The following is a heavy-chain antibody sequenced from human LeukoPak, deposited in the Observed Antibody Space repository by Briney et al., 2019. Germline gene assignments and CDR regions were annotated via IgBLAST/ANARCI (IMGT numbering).Heavy chain of an antibody. J-gene: IGHJ4*02. CDR2: IGTVGDT. Sequence: GGSLRFSCTASGFTFSTNDMHWVRQATGKGLEWVSGIGTVGDTYYAGSVKGRFTISRDNSKNTLYLQMNSLRAEDTAVYYCARRAGAYSHPYDYWGQGTLVTVSS. CDR1: GFTFSTND. V-gene: IGHV3-13*04. D-gene: IGHD4/OR15-4a*01. CDR3: ARRAGAYSHPYDY.